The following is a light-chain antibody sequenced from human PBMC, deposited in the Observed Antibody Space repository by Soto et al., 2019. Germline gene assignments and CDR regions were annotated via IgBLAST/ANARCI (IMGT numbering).Light chain of an antibody. CDR2: DVI. Sequence: QSALTQPASVSGSPGQSITISCTGTSSDVGGYPYVSWYQQHPGRAPKLIIYDVISRPSGVSNRFSGSKSGNTASLTISGLQTEDEADYYCSSYASSNSVVFGGGTKVTVL. CDR3: SSYASSNSVV. CDR1: SSDVGGYPY. V-gene: IGLV2-14*01. J-gene: IGLJ2*01.